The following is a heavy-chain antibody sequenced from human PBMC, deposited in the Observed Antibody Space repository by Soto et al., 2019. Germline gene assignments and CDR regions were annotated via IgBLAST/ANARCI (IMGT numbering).Heavy chain of an antibody. Sequence: EVQLVESGGGLVKPGGSLRLSCAASGFTFSNAWMKWVRQAPGKGLEWVGRIKSKTDGGTTDYAAPVKGRFTISRDDSKNTLYLQMNSLKTEDTAVYYCATGIHSDSNYLVDYWGQGTLVTVSS. CDR2: IKSKTDGGTT. V-gene: IGHV3-15*07. D-gene: IGHD1-7*01. J-gene: IGHJ4*02. CDR3: ATGIHSDSNYLVDY. CDR1: GFTFSNAW.